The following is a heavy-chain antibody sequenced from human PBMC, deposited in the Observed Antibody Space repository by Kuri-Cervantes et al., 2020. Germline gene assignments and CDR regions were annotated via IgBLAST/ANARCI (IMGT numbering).Heavy chain of an antibody. CDR1: GGSISSYY. J-gene: IGHJ2*01. CDR3: ARFTGYFDL. V-gene: IGHV4-4*07. CDR2: IYTSGST. Sequence: ESLKISCTVSGGSISSYYWSWIRQPAGKGLEWIGRIYTSGSTNYNPSLKSRVTISVDKSKNQFSLKLSSVTAADTAVYYCARFTGYFDLWGRGTLVTVSS.